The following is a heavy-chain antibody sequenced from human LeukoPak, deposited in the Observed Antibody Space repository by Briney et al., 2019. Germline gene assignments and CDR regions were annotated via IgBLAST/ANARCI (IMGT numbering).Heavy chain of an antibody. Sequence: SETLSLTCTVSGGSISSGDYYWRRIRQTPGKGLEWIGYIYYSGSTYYNPSLKSRVTISVYTAKNQFSLKLSSVTAAATAFYSCAGSRRDGYNFDYWGQGTLVTVSS. CDR3: AGSRRDGYNFDY. CDR1: GGSISSGDYY. D-gene: IGHD5-24*01. CDR2: IYYSGST. J-gene: IGHJ4*02. V-gene: IGHV4-30-4*08.